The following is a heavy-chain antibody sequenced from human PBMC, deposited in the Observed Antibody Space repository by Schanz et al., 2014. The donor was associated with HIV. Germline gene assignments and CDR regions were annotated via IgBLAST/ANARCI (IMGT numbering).Heavy chain of an antibody. CDR2: IVPIFGTP. CDR1: GGRFSSYA. Sequence: QVQLVQSGAEVKKPGSSVKVSCESSGGRFSSYAINWVRQAPGQGLEWMGGIVPIFGTPNYAQNFQGRVTITADESASTAYMELRSLRFDDTAMYYCARDDVLDSLASWGQGTLVTVSS. CDR3: ARDDVLDSLAS. J-gene: IGHJ5*02. V-gene: IGHV1-69*01. D-gene: IGHD2-21*01.